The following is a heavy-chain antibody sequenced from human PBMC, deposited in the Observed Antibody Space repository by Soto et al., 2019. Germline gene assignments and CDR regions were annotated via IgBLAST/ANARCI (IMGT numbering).Heavy chain of an antibody. CDR1: GGSISSGDYY. J-gene: IGHJ5*02. Sequence: SSETLSLTCTVSGGSISSGDYYWSWIRQPPGKGLEWIGYIYYSGSTYYNPSLKSRVTISVDTSKNQFSLKLSSVTAADTAVYYCALREGSDYGDYVFDPWGQGTLVTVSS. D-gene: IGHD4-17*01. V-gene: IGHV4-30-4*01. CDR3: ALREGSDYGDYVFDP. CDR2: IYYSGST.